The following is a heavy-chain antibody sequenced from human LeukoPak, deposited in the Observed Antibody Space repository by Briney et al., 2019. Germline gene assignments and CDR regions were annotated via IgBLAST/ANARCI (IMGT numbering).Heavy chain of an antibody. D-gene: IGHD3-22*01. J-gene: IGHJ4*02. CDR2: ISTTGGST. Sequence: PGGSLRLSCAASGFTFSSYAMSWVRQATGKGLEWVSAISTTGGSTDYADSVKGRFTISRDNSKNTLYLQMNSLRAGDTAVYYCAKHAKFYYDSSGYLDYWGQGTLVTVSS. CDR1: GFTFSSYA. V-gene: IGHV3-23*01. CDR3: AKHAKFYYDSSGYLDY.